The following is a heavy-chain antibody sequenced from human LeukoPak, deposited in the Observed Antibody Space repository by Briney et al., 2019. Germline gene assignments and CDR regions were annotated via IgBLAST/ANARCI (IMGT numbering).Heavy chain of an antibody. J-gene: IGHJ3*02. CDR1: GGTFSSYA. D-gene: IGHD3-3*01. CDR3: ARILYDFWSGYYRGRAFDI. Sequence: GSSVKVSCKASGGTFSSYAISWVRQAPGQGLEWMGGIIPIFGTANYAQKFQGRVTITTDESTSTAYMELSSLRSEDTAVYYCARILYDFWSGYYRGRAFDIWGQGTMVTVSS. CDR2: IIPIFGTA. V-gene: IGHV1-69*05.